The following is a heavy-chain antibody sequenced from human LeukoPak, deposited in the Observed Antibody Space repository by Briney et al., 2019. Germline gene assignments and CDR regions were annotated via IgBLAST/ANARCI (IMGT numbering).Heavy chain of an antibody. V-gene: IGHV1-3*01. J-gene: IGHJ4*02. Sequence: ASVKVSCKASGYTFTSYYMHWVRQAPGQRLEWMGWINAGNGNTKYSQKFQGRVTITRDTSASTAYMELSSLRSEDTAVYYCARVGIAVAGKGDYWGQGTLVTVSS. CDR1: GYTFTSYY. CDR2: INAGNGNT. CDR3: ARVGIAVAGKGDY. D-gene: IGHD6-19*01.